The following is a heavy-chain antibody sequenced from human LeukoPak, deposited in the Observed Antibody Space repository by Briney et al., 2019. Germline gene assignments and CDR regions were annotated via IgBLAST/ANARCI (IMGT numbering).Heavy chain of an antibody. CDR1: GYTFTCYY. J-gene: IGHJ5*02. Sequence: ASVKVSCKASGYTFTCYYIHWVRQAPGQGPEWMGWINPDSGGTNYAQKFQGRVTMSRDTSISTAYMEVSRLRSDDTAVYYCAREPIVLVPAAIFNWFDPWGKGTLVTVSS. D-gene: IGHD2-2*02. CDR2: INPDSGGT. V-gene: IGHV1-2*02. CDR3: AREPIVLVPAAIFNWFDP.